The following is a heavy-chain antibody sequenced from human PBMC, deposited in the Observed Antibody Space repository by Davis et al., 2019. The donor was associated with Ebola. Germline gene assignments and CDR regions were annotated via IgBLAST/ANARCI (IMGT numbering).Heavy chain of an antibody. J-gene: IGHJ4*02. CDR3: ARGYCSGGSCPNDY. D-gene: IGHD2-15*01. V-gene: IGHV1-8*01. CDR2: MNPNSGNT. CDR1: GYTFTSYD. Sequence: AASVKVSCKASGYTFTSYDINWVRQATGQGLEWMGWMNPNSGNTGYAQKFQGRVTMTRNTSISTAYMELSSPRSEDTAVYYCARGYCSGGSCPNDYWGQGTLVTVSS.